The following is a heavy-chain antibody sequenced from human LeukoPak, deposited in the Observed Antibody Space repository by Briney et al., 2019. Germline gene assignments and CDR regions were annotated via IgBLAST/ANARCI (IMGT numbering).Heavy chain of an antibody. CDR3: ASPLHY. V-gene: IGHV4-39*01. CDR1: GDSIRSSNFY. J-gene: IGHJ4*02. D-gene: IGHD5/OR15-5a*01. CDR2: IHSSGTT. Sequence: PSETLSLTCNVSGDSIRSSNFYWGWTRQPPGERLEWICIIHSSGTTYYNPSLKSLVAISADTSKNQFSLRLTSVTAADTAVYYCASPLHYWGQGILVTVSS.